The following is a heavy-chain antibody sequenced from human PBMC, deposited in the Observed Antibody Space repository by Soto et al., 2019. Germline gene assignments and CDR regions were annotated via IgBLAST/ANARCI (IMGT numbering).Heavy chain of an antibody. D-gene: IGHD6-13*01. CDR3: VRTSGAGKYYYGMDV. CDR2: IYPGDSDT. J-gene: IGHJ6*02. CDR1: GYSFTSYW. V-gene: IGHV5-51*01. Sequence: GESLKISCKGSGYSFTSYWIGWVRQMPGKGLEWMGIIYPGDSDTRYSPSFQGQVTISADKSISTAYLQWSSLKASDTAMYYCVRTSGAGKYYYGMDVWGQGTRVTVS.